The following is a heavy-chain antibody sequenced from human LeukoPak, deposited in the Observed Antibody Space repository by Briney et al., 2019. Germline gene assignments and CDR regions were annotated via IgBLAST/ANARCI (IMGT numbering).Heavy chain of an antibody. D-gene: IGHD3-10*01. CDR3: ASRPTGLWFGDLPPNGP. Sequence: SETLSLTCTVSGGSISSSSYYWGWIRQPPGKGLEWIGSIYYSGSTYYNPSLKSRVTISVDTSKNQFSLKLSSVTAADTAVYYCASRPTGLWFGDLPPNGPWGQGTLVTVSS. CDR1: GGSISSSSYY. V-gene: IGHV4-39*07. J-gene: IGHJ5*02. CDR2: IYYSGST.